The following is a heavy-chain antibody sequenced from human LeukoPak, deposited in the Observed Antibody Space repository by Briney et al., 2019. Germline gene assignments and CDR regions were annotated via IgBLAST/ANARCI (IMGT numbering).Heavy chain of an antibody. J-gene: IGHJ4*02. CDR2: ISSSSSYI. V-gene: IGHV3-21*01. CDR1: GFTFSSYS. D-gene: IGHD6-6*01. CDR3: ARDWGGSSSSRADSDY. Sequence: PGGSLRLSCAASGFTFSSYSMNWVRQAPGKGLEWVSSISSSSSYIYYADSVKGRFTISRDNAKNSLYLQMNSLRAEDTAVYYCARDWGGSSSSRADSDYWGQGTLVTVSS.